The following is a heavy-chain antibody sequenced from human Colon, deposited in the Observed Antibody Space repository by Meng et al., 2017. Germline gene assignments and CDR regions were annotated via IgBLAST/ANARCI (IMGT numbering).Heavy chain of an antibody. CDR2: TYYRSQWYS. D-gene: IGHD5-12*01. V-gene: IGHV6-1*01. CDR1: GDSVSSNRAV. Sequence: QLQRSGPGLVKPSQTLSLTWSISGDSVSSNRAVWNWIRQSPSRGLEWLGRTYYRSQWYSDYAPSVQGRITVNPDTSKNEFSLQLNSVTSDDTAVYYCARGLGGYENDYWGQGRLVTVSS. CDR3: ARGLGGYENDY. J-gene: IGHJ4*01.